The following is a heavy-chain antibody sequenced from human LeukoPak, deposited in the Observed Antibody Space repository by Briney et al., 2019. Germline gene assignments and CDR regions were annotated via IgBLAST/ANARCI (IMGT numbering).Heavy chain of an antibody. CDR3: ARAVRGRWLRLEGYFDY. J-gene: IGHJ4*02. V-gene: IGHV4-59*01. CDR1: GGSFSGYY. CDR2: IYYSGST. D-gene: IGHD5-12*01. Sequence: SETLSLTCAVYGGSFSGYYWSWIRQPPGKGLEWIGYIYYSGSTNYNPSLKSRVTISVDTSKNQFSLKLSSVTAADTAVYYCARAVRGRWLRLEGYFDYWGQGTLVTVSS.